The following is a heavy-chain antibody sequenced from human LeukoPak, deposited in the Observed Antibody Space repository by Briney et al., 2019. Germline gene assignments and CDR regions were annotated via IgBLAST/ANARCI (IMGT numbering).Heavy chain of an antibody. CDR2: IIPILGTA. D-gene: IGHD2-2*01. CDR1: GGTFSSYA. Sequence: SVKVSCKASGGTFSSYAISWVRQAPGQGLEWMGGIIPILGTANYAQKFQGRVTITADKSTSTAYMELSSLRSEDTAVYYCAWGGGHCSSTSCYAGNWFDPWGQGTLVTVSS. CDR3: AWGGGHCSSTSCYAGNWFDP. V-gene: IGHV1-69*06. J-gene: IGHJ5*02.